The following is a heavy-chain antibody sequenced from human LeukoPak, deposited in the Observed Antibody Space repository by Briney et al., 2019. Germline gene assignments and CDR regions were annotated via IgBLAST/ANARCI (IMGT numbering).Heavy chain of an antibody. J-gene: IGHJ4*02. CDR3: ARDRRNTAYFYDSGGYYVEY. Sequence: SETLSLTCAVSGYSISGGYYWAWIRQPPGKGLEWIGSIYHSGGTYYNPSLKSRVTISVDTSKNQLSLRLSSVTAADTAIYYCARDRRNTAYFYDSGGYYVEYWGQGTLVTVSS. CDR1: GYSISGGYY. CDR2: IYHSGGT. D-gene: IGHD3-22*01. V-gene: IGHV4-38-2*02.